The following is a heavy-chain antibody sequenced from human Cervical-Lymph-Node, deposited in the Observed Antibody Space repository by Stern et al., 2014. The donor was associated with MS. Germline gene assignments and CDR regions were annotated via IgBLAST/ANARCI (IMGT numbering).Heavy chain of an antibody. J-gene: IGHJ4*02. CDR1: GFRFDDFS. Sequence: EVQLVESGGGLVQPGRSLRLSCAASGFRFDDFSMHWVRQAPGKGLEWVSVIISTREIKAYPKSLKARFTTSRNNAKRSFYFQLGILRTDDTARYYCVNGRDWGQGTLVIVSS. CDR3: VNGRD. CDR2: IISTREIK. V-gene: IGHV3-9*01.